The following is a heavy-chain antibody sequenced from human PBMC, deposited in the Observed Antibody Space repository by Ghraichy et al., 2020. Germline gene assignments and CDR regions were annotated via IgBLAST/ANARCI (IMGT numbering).Heavy chain of an antibody. J-gene: IGHJ4*02. V-gene: IGHV3-23*01. D-gene: IGHD3-22*01. CDR1: GFTFSSYA. CDR3: AKDQASRPYYYDSSGNAPHDY. CDR2: ISGSGGST. Sequence: GSLRLTCAASGFTFSSYAMSWVRQAPGKGLEWVSAISGSGGSTYYADSVKGRFTISRDNSKNTLYLQMNSLRAEDTAVYYCAKDQASRPYYYDSSGNAPHDYWGQGTLVTVSS.